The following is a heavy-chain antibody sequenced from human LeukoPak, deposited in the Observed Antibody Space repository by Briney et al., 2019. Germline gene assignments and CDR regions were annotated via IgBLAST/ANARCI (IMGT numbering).Heavy chain of an antibody. Sequence: SETLSLTCTVSGGSISSYYWSWIRQPPGKGLEWIGYIYYSGGTNYNPSLKSRVTISVDTSKNQFSLKLSSVTAADTAVYYCARLPGGSGSYLQTFDQWGQGTLVTVSS. CDR2: IYYSGGT. CDR3: ARLPGGSGSYLQTFDQ. V-gene: IGHV4-59*08. CDR1: GGSISSYY. D-gene: IGHD3-10*01. J-gene: IGHJ4*02.